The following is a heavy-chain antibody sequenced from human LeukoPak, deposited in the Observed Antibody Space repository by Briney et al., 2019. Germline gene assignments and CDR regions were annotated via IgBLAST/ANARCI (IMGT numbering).Heavy chain of an antibody. V-gene: IGHV3-9*03. CDR1: AFTFDDYA. CDR2: ISWNSGSI. J-gene: IGHJ4*02. Sequence: GGSLRLSCAASAFTFDDYAMHWVRQAPGKGLEWVSGISWNSGSIGYADSVKGRFTISRDNAKNSLYLQMNSLRAEDMALYYCAKDSLSGYSYGPLDYWGQGTLVTVSS. CDR3: AKDSLSGYSYGPLDY. D-gene: IGHD5-18*01.